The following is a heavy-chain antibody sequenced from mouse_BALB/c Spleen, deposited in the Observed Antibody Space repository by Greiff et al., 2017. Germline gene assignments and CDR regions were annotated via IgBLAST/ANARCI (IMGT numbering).Heavy chain of an antibody. CDR1: GYSFTSYW. CDR3: TREKIYGNYGWFAY. J-gene: IGHJ3*01. CDR2: IYPGNSDT. Sequence: EVKLLESGTVLARPGASVKMSCKASGYSFTSYWMHWVKQRPGQGLEWIGAIYPGNSDTSYNQKFKGKAKLTAVTSASTAYMELSSLTNEDSAVYYCTREKIYGNYGWFAYWGQGTLVTVSA. V-gene: IGHV1-5*01. D-gene: IGHD2-1*01.